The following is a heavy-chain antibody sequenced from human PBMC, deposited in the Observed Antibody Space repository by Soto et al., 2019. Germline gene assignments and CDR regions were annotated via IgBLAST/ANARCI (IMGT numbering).Heavy chain of an antibody. J-gene: IGHJ4*02. Sequence: QITLKESGPTLVKPTQTLTLTCTFSGFSLSTSGVGVGWIRQPPGKALEWLVLIYWDDDKRYSPSLKSRLSVIKDTSKNLVVLSMTNMDPVDTGTYYCAHRHSGPDWNGGDFDYWGQGTLVSVSS. D-gene: IGHD1-1*01. V-gene: IGHV2-5*02. CDR2: IYWDDDK. CDR1: GFSLSTSGVG. CDR3: AHRHSGPDWNGGDFDY.